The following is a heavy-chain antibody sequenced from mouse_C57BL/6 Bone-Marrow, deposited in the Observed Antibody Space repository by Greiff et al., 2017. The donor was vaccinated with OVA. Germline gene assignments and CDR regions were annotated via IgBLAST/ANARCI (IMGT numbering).Heavy chain of an antibody. Sequence: VQLQQSGAELVRPGASVTLSCKASGYTFTDYEMHWVKQTPVHGLEWIGAIDPETGGTAYNQKFKGKAILTADKSSSTAYMELRSLTSEDSAVYYCTRGYSNYDAMDDWGQGTSVTVSS. CDR3: TRGYSNYDAMDD. CDR2: IDPETGGT. J-gene: IGHJ4*01. CDR1: GYTFTDYE. D-gene: IGHD2-5*01. V-gene: IGHV1-15*01.